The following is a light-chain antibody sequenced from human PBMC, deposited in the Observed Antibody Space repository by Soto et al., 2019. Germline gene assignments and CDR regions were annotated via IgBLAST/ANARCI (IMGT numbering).Light chain of an antibody. CDR2: DAS. CDR1: RSINYY. V-gene: IGKV3-11*01. J-gene: IGKJ5*01. CDR3: QHRSK. Sequence: DIVLTQSPATLSLSPGARATLSSRASRSINYYLAWYQQNTGQAPRLLIHDASNRATGIPARFSGSGSGTDFTLTISSLDPEDFAVYYCQHRSKFGQGTRLEI.